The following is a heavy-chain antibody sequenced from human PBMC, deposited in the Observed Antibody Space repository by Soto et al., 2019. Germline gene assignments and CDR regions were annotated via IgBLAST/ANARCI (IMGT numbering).Heavy chain of an antibody. V-gene: IGHV3-23*01. CDR3: AKDRGAQGWFDP. Sequence: GGSLRLSCAASGFTFSSYAMSWVRQAPGKGLEWVSAISGSGGSTYYADSVKGRFTISRDNSKNTLYLQMNGLRAEDTAVYYCAKDRGAQGWFDPWGQGTLVTVSS. J-gene: IGHJ5*02. CDR1: GFTFSSYA. D-gene: IGHD4-17*01. CDR2: ISGSGGST.